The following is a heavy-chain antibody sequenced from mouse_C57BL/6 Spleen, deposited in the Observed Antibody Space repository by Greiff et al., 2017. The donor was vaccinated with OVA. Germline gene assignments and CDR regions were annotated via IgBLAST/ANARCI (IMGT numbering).Heavy chain of an antibody. V-gene: IGHV1-55*01. CDR1: GYTFTSYW. Sequence: QVHVKQPGAELVKPGASVKMSCKASGYTFTSYWITWVKQRPGQGLEWIGDIYPGSGSTNYNEKFKSKATLTVDTSSSTAYMQLSSLTSEDSAVYYCARSDFITTVVHLDYWGQGTTLTVSS. J-gene: IGHJ2*01. CDR3: ARSDFITTVVHLDY. CDR2: IYPGSGST. D-gene: IGHD1-1*01.